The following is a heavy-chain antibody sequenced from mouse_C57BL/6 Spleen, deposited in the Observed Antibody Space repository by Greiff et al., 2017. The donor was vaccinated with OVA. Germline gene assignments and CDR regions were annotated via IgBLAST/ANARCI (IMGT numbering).Heavy chain of an antibody. Sequence: QVQLQQPGAELVRPGTSVKLSCKASGYTFTSYWMHWVKQRPGQGLEWIGVIDPSDSYTNYNQKFKGKATLTVDTSSSTAYMQLSSLTSEDSAVYDCASGGGNYAMDDWGKGTTVTVSS. V-gene: IGHV1-59*01. D-gene: IGHD2-14*01. CDR1: GYTFTSYW. CDR2: IDPSDSYT. CDR3: ASGGGNYAMDD. J-gene: IGHJ4*01.